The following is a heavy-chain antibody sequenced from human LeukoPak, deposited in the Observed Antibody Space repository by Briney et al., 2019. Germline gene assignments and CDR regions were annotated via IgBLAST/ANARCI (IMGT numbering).Heavy chain of an antibody. J-gene: IGHJ6*03. CDR3: ARVRIRGTIFGVAPDYYYYMDV. D-gene: IGHD3-3*01. CDR2: IYSGGST. CDR1: GFTVSSNY. Sequence: GGYLRLSCAASGFTVSSNYMSWVRQAPGKGLEWVSVIYSGGSTYYADSVKGRFTISRDNSKNTLYLQMNSLRAEDTAVYYCARVRIRGTIFGVAPDYYYYMDVWGKGTTVTVSS. V-gene: IGHV3-66*02.